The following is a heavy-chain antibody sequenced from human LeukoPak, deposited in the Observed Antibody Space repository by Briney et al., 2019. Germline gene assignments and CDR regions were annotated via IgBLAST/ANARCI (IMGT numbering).Heavy chain of an antibody. CDR3: AREGGSGSNWFDP. CDR2: INPNSGGT. D-gene: IGHD3-10*01. J-gene: IGHJ5*02. V-gene: IGHV1-2*02. CDR1: GYTFTSYY. Sequence: ASVKVSCKASGYTFTSYYMHWVRQAPGQGLKWMGWINPNSGGTNYAQKFQGRVTMTRDTSISTAYMELSRLRSDDTAVYYCAREGGSGSNWFDPWGQGTLVTVSS.